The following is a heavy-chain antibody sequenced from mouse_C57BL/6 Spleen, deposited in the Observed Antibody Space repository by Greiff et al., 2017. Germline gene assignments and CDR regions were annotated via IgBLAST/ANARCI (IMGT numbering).Heavy chain of an antibody. CDR2: ISDGVSYT. V-gene: IGHV5-4*01. D-gene: IGHD2-10*02. Sequence: EVQGVESGGGLVKPGGSLKLSCAASGFTFSSYAMSWVRQTPEKRLEWVATISDGVSYTYYPDNVKGRFTISRDNAKNNLYLQMSHLKSEDTAMYYCAREYEEDYAMDYWGQGTSVTVSS. CDR1: GFTFSSYA. CDR3: AREYEEDYAMDY. J-gene: IGHJ4*01.